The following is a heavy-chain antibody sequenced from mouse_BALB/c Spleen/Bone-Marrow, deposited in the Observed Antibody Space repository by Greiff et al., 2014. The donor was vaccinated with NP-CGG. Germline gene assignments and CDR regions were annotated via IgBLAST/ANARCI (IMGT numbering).Heavy chain of an antibody. J-gene: IGHJ1*01. V-gene: IGHV2-9*02. D-gene: IGHD2-3*01. CDR1: GFSLTSYG. Sequence: QVQLQQSGPGLVAPSQSLSITCTVSGFSLTSYGVHWVRQPPGKGLEWLGVIWAGGSTNYNSALMSRLSISKDNSKSQVCLKMNSLQTDDTAMYYCARVYLWYFDVWGAGTTVTVSS. CDR3: ARVYLWYFDV. CDR2: IWAGGST.